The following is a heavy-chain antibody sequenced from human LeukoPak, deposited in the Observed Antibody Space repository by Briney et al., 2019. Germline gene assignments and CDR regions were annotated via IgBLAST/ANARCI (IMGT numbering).Heavy chain of an antibody. Sequence: GGSLRLSCAASGFTFSSYGMHWVRQAPGKGLEWVAVISYDGSNKYYADSVKGRFTISRDNSKNTLYLQMNSLRAEDTAVYYCAKDDGLRRRNDAFDIWGQGTMVTVSS. D-gene: IGHD4-17*01. J-gene: IGHJ3*02. V-gene: IGHV3-30*18. CDR3: AKDDGLRRRNDAFDI. CDR1: GFTFSSYG. CDR2: ISYDGSNK.